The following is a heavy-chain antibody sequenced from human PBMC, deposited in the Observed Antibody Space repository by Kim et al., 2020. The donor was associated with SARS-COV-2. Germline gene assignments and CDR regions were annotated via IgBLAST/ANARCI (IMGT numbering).Heavy chain of an antibody. CDR2: ISSSSSYI. D-gene: IGHD2-2*01. J-gene: IGHJ3*02. CDR1: GFTVSSYG. CDR3: AVIGGSTSWDAFDI. Sequence: GGSLRLSCAASGFTVSSYGMNWVRQAPGKGLEWVSSISSSSSYIYYADSVKGRFTISRDNAKNSLYLQMNSLRAEDTAVYYCAVIGGSTSWDAFDIWGQGTMVTVSS. V-gene: IGHV3-21*01.